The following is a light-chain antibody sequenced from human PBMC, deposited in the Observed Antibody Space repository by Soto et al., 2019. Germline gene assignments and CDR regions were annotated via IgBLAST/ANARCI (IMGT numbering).Light chain of an antibody. J-gene: IGLJ1*01. CDR2: GNS. CDR3: QSYDSSLSGYV. V-gene: IGLV1-40*01. Sequence: QSVLTQPPSVSGAPGQRVTISCSGSSSNIGAGYEVHWYQQLPGTAPKLLIYGNSNRPSGVPDRFSGSKSGTSASLAITGLQAEDEADYYCQSYDSSLSGYVFGTGPKVTVL. CDR1: SSNIGAGYE.